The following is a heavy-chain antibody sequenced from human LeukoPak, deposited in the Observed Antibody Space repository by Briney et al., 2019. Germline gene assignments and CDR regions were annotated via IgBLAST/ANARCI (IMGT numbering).Heavy chain of an antibody. D-gene: IGHD2-21*01. CDR1: GGSISNYY. CDR3: ALCRRTHYYYGMDV. J-gene: IGHJ6*02. CDR2: IYHSGST. V-gene: IGHV4-59*04. Sequence: SETLSLTCSVSGGSISNYYWSWIRQPPGKGLEWIGSIYHSGSTYYNPSLKSRVTISVDTSKNQFSLKLSSVTAADTAVYYCALCRRTHYYYGMDVWGQGTTVTVSS.